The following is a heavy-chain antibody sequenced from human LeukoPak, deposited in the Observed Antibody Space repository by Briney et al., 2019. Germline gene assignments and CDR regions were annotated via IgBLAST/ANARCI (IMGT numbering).Heavy chain of an antibody. CDR2: IYHGGNT. D-gene: IGHD2-8*02. CDR1: GGSISSSNW. CDR3: ARLISAGGFDY. J-gene: IGHJ4*02. V-gene: IGHV4-4*02. Sequence: PSETLSLTCAVSGGSISSSNWWSWVRQPPGKGLEWIAEIYHGGNTNYNLSLKSRVTISVDKSKNQFSLKLSSVTAADTAVYYCARLISAGGFDYWGQGTLVTVSS.